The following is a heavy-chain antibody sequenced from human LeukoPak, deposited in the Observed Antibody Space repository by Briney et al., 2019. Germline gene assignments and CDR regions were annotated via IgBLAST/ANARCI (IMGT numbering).Heavy chain of an antibody. V-gene: IGHV4-39*01. CDR3: ARQAGTFYFYYYMDV. CDR2: ISYTGST. J-gene: IGHJ6*03. CDR1: GGSFSGYY. Sequence: SETLSLTCAVYGGSFSGYYWGWIRQPPGKGLEWIGSISYTGSTYYNPSLKSRVTISVDTSKNQFSLKVSSVTAADTAVYYCARQAGTFYFYYYMDVWGKGTTVTISS. D-gene: IGHD6-13*01.